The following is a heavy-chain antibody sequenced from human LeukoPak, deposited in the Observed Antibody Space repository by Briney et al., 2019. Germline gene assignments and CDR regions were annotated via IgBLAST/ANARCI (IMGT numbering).Heavy chain of an antibody. CDR2: IYSGGST. D-gene: IGHD3-10*01. Sequence: GGSLRLSCAASGFTVSSNYMCWVRQAPGKGLEWVSVIYSGGSTYYADSVKGRFTISRDNSKNTQYLQMNSLRAEDTAVYYCARVGYYGSGSERDYWGQGTLVTVSS. J-gene: IGHJ4*02. CDR1: GFTVSSNY. V-gene: IGHV3-66*01. CDR3: ARVGYYGSGSERDY.